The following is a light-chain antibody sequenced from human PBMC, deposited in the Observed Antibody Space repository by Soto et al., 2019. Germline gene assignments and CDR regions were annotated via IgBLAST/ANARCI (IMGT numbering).Light chain of an antibody. V-gene: IGLV1-40*01. CDR2: GNS. CDR3: QSYDSGLSGFYV. J-gene: IGLJ1*01. CDR1: SSNIGAGYD. Sequence: QPVVTQPPSVSGAPGQRVTISCTRSSSNIGAGYDVHWYQQLPGTAPKLLIYGNSTRPSGAADRFSGSKSGTSASLAITGLQAEDEADYDCQSYDSGLSGFYVFGTGTKLTVL.